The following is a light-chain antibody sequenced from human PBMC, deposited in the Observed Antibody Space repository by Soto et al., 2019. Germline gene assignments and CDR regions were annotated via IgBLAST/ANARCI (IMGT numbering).Light chain of an antibody. CDR1: XSVDNY. J-gene: IGKJ3*01. CDR3: QQRSNWPPIT. V-gene: IGKV3-11*01. Sequence: EIVLTQSPATLSLSPGQRATLSCRASXSVDNYLAWYQQKPGQSPRLLIYDASNRATGIPARFSGSGSGTDFTLTISSLEPEDFAIYFCQQRSNWPPITFGPGTKVEIK. CDR2: DAS.